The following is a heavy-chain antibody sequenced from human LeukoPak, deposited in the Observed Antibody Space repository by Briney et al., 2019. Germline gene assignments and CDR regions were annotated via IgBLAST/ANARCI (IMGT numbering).Heavy chain of an antibody. CDR2: INHSGST. CDR1: GGSSSGYY. Sequence: PSETLSLTCAVYGGSSSGYYWSWIRQPPGKGLEWIGEINHSGSTNYNPSLKSRVTISVDTSKNQFSLKLSSVTAADTAVYYCARGRGYGKQRYYYMDVWGKGTTVTVSS. D-gene: IGHD6-25*01. V-gene: IGHV4-34*01. J-gene: IGHJ6*03. CDR3: ARGRGYGKQRYYYMDV.